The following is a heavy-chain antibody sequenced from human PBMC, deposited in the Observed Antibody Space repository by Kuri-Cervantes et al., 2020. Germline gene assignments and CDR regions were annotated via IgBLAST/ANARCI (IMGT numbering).Heavy chain of an antibody. CDR2: ISYDGSNK. Sequence: GESLKISCAASGFTFSSYAMHWVRQAPGKGLEWVAVISYDGSNKYYADSVKGRFTISRDNSKNTLYLQMNSLRAEDTAVYYCAKDGITSAGTPFDSWGQGTLVTVSS. CDR3: AKDGITSAGTPFDS. CDR1: GFTFSSYA. V-gene: IGHV3-30-3*01. J-gene: IGHJ4*02. D-gene: IGHD6-13*01.